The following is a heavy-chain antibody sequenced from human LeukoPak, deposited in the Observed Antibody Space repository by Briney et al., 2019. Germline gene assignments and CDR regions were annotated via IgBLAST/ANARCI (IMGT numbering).Heavy chain of an antibody. CDR3: AGEPPDFVSYGHYLSY. Sequence: SETLSLTCTASGGSISSGGYYWSWIRQPPGKGLEWIGYIYHSGSTYYNPSLKSRVTISVDRSKNQFSLKLSSVTAADTAEYYCAGEPPDFVSYGHYLSYWGQEPLVTVSS. CDR1: GGSISSGGYY. D-gene: IGHD3-22*01. V-gene: IGHV4-30-2*01. CDR2: IYHSGST. J-gene: IGHJ4*02.